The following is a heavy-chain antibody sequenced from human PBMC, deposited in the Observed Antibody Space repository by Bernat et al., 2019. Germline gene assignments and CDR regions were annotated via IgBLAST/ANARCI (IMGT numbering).Heavy chain of an antibody. Sequence: EVQLVESGGGLVKPGGSLRLSCASSGFTFSSYSMNWVRQAPGKGLEWVSYISSSSSYIYYADSVKGRLTISRDNAKNSLYLQMNSLRTEDTAVYYCARDSTNMVQGVPGYYYYYYMDVWGKGTTVTVSS. CDR3: ARDSTNMVQGVPGYYYYYYMDV. J-gene: IGHJ6*03. D-gene: IGHD3-10*01. CDR1: GFTFSSYS. V-gene: IGHV3-21*05. CDR2: ISSSSSYI.